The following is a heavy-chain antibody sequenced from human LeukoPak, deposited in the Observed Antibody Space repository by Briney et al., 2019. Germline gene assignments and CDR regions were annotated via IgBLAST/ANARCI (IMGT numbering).Heavy chain of an antibody. V-gene: IGHV3-66*01. Sequence: GGSLRLSCAASGFTVSSNYMSWVRQAPGKGLEWVSVIYSGGSTYYADSVKGRFTISRDNSKNTLYLQMNSLRAEDTAVYYCARNADSGWIYWYFDLWGRGTLVTVSS. CDR2: IYSGGST. CDR3: ARNADSGWIYWYFDL. J-gene: IGHJ2*01. D-gene: IGHD6-19*01. CDR1: GFTVSSNY.